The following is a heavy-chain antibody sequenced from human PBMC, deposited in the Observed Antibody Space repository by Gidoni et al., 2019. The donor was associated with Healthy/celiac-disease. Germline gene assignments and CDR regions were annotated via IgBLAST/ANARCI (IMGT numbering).Heavy chain of an antibody. J-gene: IGHJ6*03. CDR1: GSTFTSYG. Sequence: QVQLVQSGAEVKKPGASVKVSCKASGSTFTSYGISWVRQAPGQGLEWMGWISAYNGNTNYAQKLQGRVTMTTDTSTSTAYMELRSLRSDDTAVYYCARDSEYYDFWSGYYYYYMDVWGKGTTVTVSS. V-gene: IGHV1-18*01. CDR2: ISAYNGNT. D-gene: IGHD3-3*01. CDR3: ARDSEYYDFWSGYYYYYMDV.